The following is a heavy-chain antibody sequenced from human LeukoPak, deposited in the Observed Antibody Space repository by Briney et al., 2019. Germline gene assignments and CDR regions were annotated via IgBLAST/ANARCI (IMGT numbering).Heavy chain of an antibody. J-gene: IGHJ6*03. D-gene: IGHD2-2*01. Sequence: PGGSLRLSCAASGFTFSNAWMTWVRQAPGKGLEWVGRIKSKSDGGTTDYAAPVKGRFTISRDDSENTLYLQMHSLKTEDTAVYYCTTRYCSSTSCYAFDMDVWGKGTTVTVSS. V-gene: IGHV3-15*01. CDR3: TTRYCSSTSCYAFDMDV. CDR2: IKSKSDGGTT. CDR1: GFTFSNAW.